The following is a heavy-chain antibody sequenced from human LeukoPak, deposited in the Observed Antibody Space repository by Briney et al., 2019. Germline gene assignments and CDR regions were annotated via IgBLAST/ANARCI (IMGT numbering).Heavy chain of an antibody. CDR1: GFTFSSYA. CDR3: AKDRVITVTSDFDY. CDR2: ISGSGGST. D-gene: IGHD4-11*01. J-gene: IGHJ4*02. Sequence: GGSLRLSCAASGFTFSSYAMSWVRQAPGKWLEWVSAISGSGGSTYYADSVKGRFTISRDNSKNTLYLQMNSLRAEDTAVYYCAKDRVITVTSDFDYWGRGTLVTVSS. V-gene: IGHV3-23*01.